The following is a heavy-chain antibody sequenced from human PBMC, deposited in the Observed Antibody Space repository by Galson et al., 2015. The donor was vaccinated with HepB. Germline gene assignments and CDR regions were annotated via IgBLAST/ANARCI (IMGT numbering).Heavy chain of an antibody. CDR1: GLTFSNHG. CDR2: INSEGSRR. J-gene: IGHJ2*01. D-gene: IGHD3-22*01. Sequence: SLRLSCAASGLTFSNHGMHWVRQAPGKGLVWVSRINSEGSRRGYADSVKGRFTISRDNAKKTLFLQMNSQRVEDTAVYYCATVASYDSSGYFSWYFDLWGRGTLVTVSS. V-gene: IGHV3-74*01. CDR3: ATVASYDSSGYFSWYFDL.